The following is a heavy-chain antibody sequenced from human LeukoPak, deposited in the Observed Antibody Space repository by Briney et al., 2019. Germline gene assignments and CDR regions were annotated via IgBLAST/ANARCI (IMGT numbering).Heavy chain of an antibody. Sequence: GGSLRLSCAASGFTFSSYEMNWVRQAPGKGLEWVSYISSSGSTIYYADSVKGRFTISRDNAKNSLYLQMNSLRAEDTAVYYCARAGVCSSTSCNYDMDVWGQGTTVTVSS. CDR1: GFTFSSYE. V-gene: IGHV3-48*03. J-gene: IGHJ6*02. CDR3: ARAGVCSSTSCNYDMDV. D-gene: IGHD2-2*01. CDR2: ISSSGSTI.